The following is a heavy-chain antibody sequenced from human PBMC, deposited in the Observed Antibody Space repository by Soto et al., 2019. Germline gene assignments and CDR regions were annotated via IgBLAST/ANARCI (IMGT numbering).Heavy chain of an antibody. D-gene: IGHD1-1*01. Sequence: QVQLVQSGAEVKKPGASVKVSCKASGYTFTSYGISWVRQAPGQGLEGMGWISAYNGNTNYAQKLQGRVTMTTDTSTSTAYMELRSLRSDDTAVYYCARDDWHARGNYYHGMDVWGQGTTVTVSS. CDR1: GYTFTSYG. V-gene: IGHV1-18*01. CDR3: ARDDWHARGNYYHGMDV. J-gene: IGHJ6*02. CDR2: ISAYNGNT.